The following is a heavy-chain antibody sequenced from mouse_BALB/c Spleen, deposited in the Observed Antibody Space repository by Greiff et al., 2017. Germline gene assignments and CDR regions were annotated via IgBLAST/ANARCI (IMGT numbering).Heavy chain of an antibody. CDR1: GYSITSDYA. D-gene: IGHD2-14*01. J-gene: IGHJ3*01. CDR2: ISYSGST. Sequence: VQLKESGPGLVKPSQSLSLTCTVTGYSITSDYAWNWIRQFPGNKLEWMGYISYSGSTSYNPSLKSRISITRDTSKNQFFLQLNSVTTEDTATYYCAIYYRYAWFAYWGQGTLVTVSA. CDR3: AIYYRYAWFAY. V-gene: IGHV3-2*02.